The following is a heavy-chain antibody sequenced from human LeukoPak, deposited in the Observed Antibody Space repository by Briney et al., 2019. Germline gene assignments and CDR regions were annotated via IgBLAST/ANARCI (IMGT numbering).Heavy chain of an antibody. V-gene: IGHV4-34*01. CDR2: INHSGST. CDR1: GGSFSGYY. D-gene: IGHD3-16*02. Sequence: SETLSLTCAVYGGSFSGYYWSWIRQPPGKGLKWIGEINHSGSTNYNPSLKSRVSISVDTSKNHFSLKLTSVTAADTAVYYCARVLGGVKGAFDIWGQGTMVTVSS. J-gene: IGHJ3*02. CDR3: ARVLGGVKGAFDI.